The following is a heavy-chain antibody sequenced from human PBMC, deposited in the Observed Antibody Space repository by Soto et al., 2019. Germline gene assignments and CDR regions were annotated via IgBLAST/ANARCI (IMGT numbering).Heavy chain of an antibody. CDR2: INHLTTT. Sequence: TLSLTCAVYGGSFSSYHWSWIRQTPGKGLEWIGEINHLTTTNYNPSLKSRVIISLDTPKNQFSLKLSSVTAADTAVYYCERGYDTALAPIFWGQGIQVTVSS. J-gene: IGHJ4*02. D-gene: IGHD5-18*01. CDR1: GGSFSSYH. CDR3: ERGYDTALAPIF. V-gene: IGHV4-34*01.